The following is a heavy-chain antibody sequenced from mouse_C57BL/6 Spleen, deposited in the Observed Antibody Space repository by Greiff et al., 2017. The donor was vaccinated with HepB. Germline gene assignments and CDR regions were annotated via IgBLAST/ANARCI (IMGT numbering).Heavy chain of an antibody. V-gene: IGHV1-55*01. CDR1: GYNFTSYW. CDR3: ARDYGSSYGGAMDY. CDR2: IYPGSGST. J-gene: IGHJ4*01. Sequence: QVQLQQPGAELVKPGASVKMSCKASGYNFTSYWITWVKQRPGQGLEWIGDIYPGSGSTNYNEKFKSKATLTVDISSSTAYMQLSCLTSEDSAVYYCARDYGSSYGGAMDYWGQGTSVTVSS. D-gene: IGHD1-1*01.